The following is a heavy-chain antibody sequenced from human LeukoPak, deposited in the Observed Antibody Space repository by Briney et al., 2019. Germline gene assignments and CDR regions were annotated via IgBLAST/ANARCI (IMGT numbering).Heavy chain of an antibody. CDR1: GYTFTSYF. CDR3: AKESRASSGSSISFDY. V-gene: IGHV1-46*01. J-gene: IGHJ4*02. D-gene: IGHD1-26*01. Sequence: ASVKVSCKASGYTFTSYFMHWVRQAPVQGLEWMGIINPSGGSTGYAQKFQGRVTVTRDTSTSTVYMELSSLRLEDTAVYYCAKESRASSGSSISFDYWGQGTLVTVSS. CDR2: INPSGGST.